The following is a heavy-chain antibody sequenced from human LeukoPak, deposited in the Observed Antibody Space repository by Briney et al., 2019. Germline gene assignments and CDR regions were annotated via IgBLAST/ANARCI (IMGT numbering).Heavy chain of an antibody. CDR2: MNPNSGNT. J-gene: IGHJ6*03. D-gene: IGHD3-3*01. Sequence: GASVKVSCKASGYTFTGYYMHWVRQAPGQGLEWMGWMNPNSGNTGYAQKFQGRVTITRNTSISTAYMELSSLRSEDTAVYYCAREFWSGYHYMDVWGKGTTVTVSS. CDR3: AREFWSGYHYMDV. V-gene: IGHV1-8*03. CDR1: GYTFTGYY.